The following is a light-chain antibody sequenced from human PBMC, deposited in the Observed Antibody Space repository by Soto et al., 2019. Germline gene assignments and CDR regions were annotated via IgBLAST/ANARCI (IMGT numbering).Light chain of an antibody. CDR3: QQYWGAPRIT. CDR2: GAS. CDR1: ERLSSVY. Sequence: EIVLTQSPGTLSLSPGERATLSCRASERLSSVYLAWYQHRPGQPPRLLIYGASNRATGIPDRFSGSGSGTDFTLIINSLEHEDVAIYYCQQYWGAPRITFGQGTRRESK. V-gene: IGKV3-20*01. J-gene: IGKJ5*01.